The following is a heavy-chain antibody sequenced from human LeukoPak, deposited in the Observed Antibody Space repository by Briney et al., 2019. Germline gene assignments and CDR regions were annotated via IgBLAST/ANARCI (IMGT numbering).Heavy chain of an antibody. J-gene: IGHJ4*02. Sequence: GKSLTLSCVASHFTFSNYGMHWVRQAPGKGLEWVSVIWNDASNQYYADSVKGRFTISRDNSQNTVYLQMNSLRAEDTAVYYCAKDAQRGFDYSNSLENWGQGTLVIVSS. CDR3: AKDAQRGFDYSNSLEN. CDR2: IWNDASNQ. V-gene: IGHV3-33*06. CDR1: HFTFSNYG. D-gene: IGHD4-11*01.